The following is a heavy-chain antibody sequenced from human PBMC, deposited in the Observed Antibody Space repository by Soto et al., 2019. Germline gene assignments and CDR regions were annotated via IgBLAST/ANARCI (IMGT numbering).Heavy chain of an antibody. CDR3: ARGIRAGVDV. Sequence: QVQLVQSGAEVKRPGASVKVSCKASGYTFTSLDINWVRQATGQGLEWMGWMTPSSGGTGYAQKFQGRVTMTKNTSITTAYRELSSLTSEDPAVYYCARGIRAGVDVWGQGTTVTVSS. D-gene: IGHD2-8*01. CDR1: GYTFTSLD. CDR2: MTPSSGGT. J-gene: IGHJ6*02. V-gene: IGHV1-8*01.